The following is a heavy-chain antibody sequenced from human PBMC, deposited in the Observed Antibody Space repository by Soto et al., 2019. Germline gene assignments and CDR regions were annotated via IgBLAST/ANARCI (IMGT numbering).Heavy chain of an antibody. V-gene: IGHV4-59*01. J-gene: IGHJ4*02. D-gene: IGHD3-9*01. CDR2: IYYSGST. Sequence: SETLSLTCTVSGGSISSYYWSWIRQPPGKGLEWIGYIYYSGSTNYNPSLKSRVTISVDTSKNQFSLKLSSVTAADTAVYYCARLTSIMVTTGYGLFDYWGQGTLVTVSS. CDR1: GGSISSYY. CDR3: ARLTSIMVTTGYGLFDY.